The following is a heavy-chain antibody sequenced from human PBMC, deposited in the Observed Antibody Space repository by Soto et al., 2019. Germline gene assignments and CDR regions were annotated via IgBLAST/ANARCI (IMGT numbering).Heavy chain of an antibody. CDR3: TRGSSWYDVDWFDP. V-gene: IGHV4-59*01. D-gene: IGHD6-13*01. J-gene: IGHJ5*02. CDR2: FYNSGST. CDR1: GGSISSNY. Sequence: SETLSLTCTVSGGSISSNYWSWIRQPPGKGLEWIGYFYNSGSTNYNPSLKSQVTISVDTSKNQFSLKLTSVTAADTAVYYCTRGSSWYDVDWFDPWGPGTLVTVSS.